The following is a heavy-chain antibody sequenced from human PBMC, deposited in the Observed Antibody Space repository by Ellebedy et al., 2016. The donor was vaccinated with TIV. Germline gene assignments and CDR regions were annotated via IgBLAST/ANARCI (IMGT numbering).Heavy chain of an antibody. CDR3: ARWAMVRGVN. Sequence: GESLKISCAASGFTFSSYSMNWVRQAPGKGLEWVSSISSSSSHIYYADSVKGRFTISRDNAENSLYLQMNSLRAEDTAVYYCARWAMVRGVNWGQGTLVTVSS. CDR1: GFTFSSYS. V-gene: IGHV3-21*01. D-gene: IGHD3-10*01. CDR2: ISSSSSHI. J-gene: IGHJ4*02.